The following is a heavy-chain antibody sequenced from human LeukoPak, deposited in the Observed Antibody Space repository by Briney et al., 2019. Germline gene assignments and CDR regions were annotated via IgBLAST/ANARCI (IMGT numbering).Heavy chain of an antibody. Sequence: GGSLRLSCAASGFTFSNAWMNWVRQAPGKGLEWVGRIKSKTDGGTTDYAAPVKGRFTISRDDSKNTLYLQMNSLRAEDTAVYYCAKRYYYDSSGYYYDYWGQGTLVTVSS. CDR3: AKRYYYDSSGYYYDY. CDR1: GFTFSNAW. J-gene: IGHJ4*02. D-gene: IGHD3-22*01. V-gene: IGHV3-15*07. CDR2: IKSKTDGGTT.